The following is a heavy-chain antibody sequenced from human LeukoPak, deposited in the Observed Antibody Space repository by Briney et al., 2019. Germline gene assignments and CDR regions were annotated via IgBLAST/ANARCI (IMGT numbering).Heavy chain of an antibody. CDR1: GASIPSSTYY. J-gene: IGHJ4*02. Sequence: PSETLSLTCTVSGASIPSSTYYWGWIRQPPGKGLEWIGNIFYGGNTFHNPSLKSRITISVDTSKNQFSLKLSSVTAADTAVYYCASGRRRSGSYPFDYWGQGTLVTVSS. D-gene: IGHD1-26*01. CDR3: ASGRRRSGSYPFDY. CDR2: IFYGGNT. V-gene: IGHV4-39*07.